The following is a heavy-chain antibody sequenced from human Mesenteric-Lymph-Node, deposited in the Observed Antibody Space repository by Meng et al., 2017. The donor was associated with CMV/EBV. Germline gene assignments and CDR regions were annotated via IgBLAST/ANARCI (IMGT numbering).Heavy chain of an antibody. CDR1: GYTFANYG. J-gene: IGHJ4*02. D-gene: IGHD3-3*01. CDR3: ASPPNFGVVHPLFY. CDR2: IIPIFGTA. Sequence: KDSGYTFANYGITWVRQAPGQGLEWMGGIIPIFGTANYAQKFQGRVTITTDESTSTAYMELSSLRSEDTAVYYCASPPNFGVVHPLFYWGQGTLVTVSS. V-gene: IGHV1-69*05.